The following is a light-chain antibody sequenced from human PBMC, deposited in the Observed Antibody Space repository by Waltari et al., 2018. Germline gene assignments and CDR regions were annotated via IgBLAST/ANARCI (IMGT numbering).Light chain of an antibody. CDR2: WAS. Sequence: DIVMTQSPDSLAVSLGERATINCTSSPSVLYSSNNKNYLAWYQQKPGQPPKLLIYWASTRESGVPDRFSGSGSGTDFTLTISSLQAEDVAVYYCQQYYSTPQTFGQGTKLEIK. V-gene: IGKV4-1*01. CDR3: QQYYSTPQT. J-gene: IGKJ2*01. CDR1: PSVLYSSNNKNY.